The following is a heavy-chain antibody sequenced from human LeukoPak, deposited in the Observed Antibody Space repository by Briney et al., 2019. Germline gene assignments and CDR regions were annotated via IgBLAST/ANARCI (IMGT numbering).Heavy chain of an antibody. CDR1: GFTFSSYG. Sequence: PGRSLRLSCAASGFTFSSYGMHWVRQAPGKGLEWVAVIWYDGSNKYYADSVKGRFTISRDNSKNTLYLQMNSLRAEDTAVCYCARARDHYYYYGMDVWGQGTTVTVSS. CDR2: IWYDGSNK. J-gene: IGHJ6*02. CDR3: ARARDHYYYYGMDV. V-gene: IGHV3-33*01.